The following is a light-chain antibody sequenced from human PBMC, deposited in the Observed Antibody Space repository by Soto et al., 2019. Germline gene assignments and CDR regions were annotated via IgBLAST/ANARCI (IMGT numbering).Light chain of an antibody. Sequence: DVVLTQTPLSSPVTLGQPASISCRSSQSLVYSDGNTYLSWLQQRPGQPPRLLIYQISNRFSGVPDRFSGSGVGTDFTLNISRVEAEDVGVYYCMQFAHFPRTFGQGTKLEI. J-gene: IGKJ1*01. CDR3: MQFAHFPRT. V-gene: IGKV2-24*01. CDR1: QSLVYSDGNTY. CDR2: QIS.